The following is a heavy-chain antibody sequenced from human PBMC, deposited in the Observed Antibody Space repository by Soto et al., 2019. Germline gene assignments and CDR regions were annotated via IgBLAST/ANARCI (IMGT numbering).Heavy chain of an antibody. V-gene: IGHV1-69*10. CDR1: GDTFSSYA. J-gene: IGHJ4*02. CDR3: AKEKSRYDRSGYYRPDY. Sequence: SVKVSCKSSGDTFSSYAISWVRQAPGQGLEWMGGIIPMLGTPSYAQKFQDRVTITADKFTSTAYMELSGLRSEDTAVYYCAKEKSRYDRSGYYRPDYWGQGTLVTAPQ. CDR2: IIPMLGTP. D-gene: IGHD3-22*01.